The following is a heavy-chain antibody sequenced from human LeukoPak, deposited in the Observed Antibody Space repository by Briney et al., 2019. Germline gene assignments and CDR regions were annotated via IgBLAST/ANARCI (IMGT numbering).Heavy chain of an antibody. Sequence: GRSLRLSCAASGFTFSSYWMSWVRQAPGKGLEWVAKIKQDGSEKYYVDSVKGRFTISRDNAKNSLYLQMNTLRTEDTAVYYCGRDFDGYYYSAYYVDYWGQGTLVTVSS. CDR1: GFTFSSYW. J-gene: IGHJ4*02. V-gene: IGHV3-7*03. CDR2: IKQDGSEK. D-gene: IGHD5-24*01. CDR3: GRDFDGYYYSAYYVDY.